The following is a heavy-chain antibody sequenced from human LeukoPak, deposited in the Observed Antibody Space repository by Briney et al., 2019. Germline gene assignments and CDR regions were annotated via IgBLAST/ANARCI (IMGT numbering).Heavy chain of an antibody. Sequence: ASVKVSCKASGYTFTGSYMHWVRQAPGQGLEWMGWINTNTGNPTYAQGFTGRFVFSLDTSVSTAYLQISSLKAEDTAVYYCARNGWDIVVIVQDYWGQGTLVTVSS. CDR2: INTNTGNP. V-gene: IGHV7-4-1*02. CDR1: GYTFTGSY. CDR3: ARNGWDIVVIVQDY. J-gene: IGHJ4*02. D-gene: IGHD5-12*01.